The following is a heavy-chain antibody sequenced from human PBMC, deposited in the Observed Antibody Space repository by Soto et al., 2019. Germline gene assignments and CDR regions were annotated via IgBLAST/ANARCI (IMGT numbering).Heavy chain of an antibody. J-gene: IGHJ2*01. CDR2: ISWNSGSI. CDR3: AKDRVALVLSWYFDL. CDR1: GFTFDDYA. Sequence: EVQLVESGGGLVQPGRSLRLSCAASGFTFDDYAMHWVRQAPGKGPEWVSGISWNSGSIGYADSVKGRFTISRDNAKNSLYLQMNGLRAEDTALYYCAKDRVALVLSWYFDLWGRGTLVTISS. V-gene: IGHV3-9*01. D-gene: IGHD5-12*01.